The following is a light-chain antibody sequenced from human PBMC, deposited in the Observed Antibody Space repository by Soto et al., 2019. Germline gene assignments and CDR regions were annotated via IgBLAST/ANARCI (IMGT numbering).Light chain of an antibody. CDR2: LTS. V-gene: IGKV2-28*01. CDR3: MQTLESPLT. CDR1: QSLLHSNGFNY. J-gene: IGKJ4*01. Sequence: DIVMTQSPLSLVVTPGEPASISCRSSQSLLHSNGFNYVDWYLQKPGQSPQLLISLTSERASGVPDRFSGSGSGTDFTLEITTVEAEDVGVYYCMQTLESPLTFGGGTRVEIK.